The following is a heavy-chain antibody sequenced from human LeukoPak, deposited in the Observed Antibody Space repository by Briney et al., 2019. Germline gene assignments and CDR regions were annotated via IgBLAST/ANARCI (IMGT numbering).Heavy chain of an antibody. V-gene: IGHV1-8*03. CDR1: GYTFTSYD. Sequence: GASVKVSCKASGYTFTSYDINWVRQATGQGLEWMGWMNPNSGNTGYAQKFQGRVTITRNTSISTAYMELSSLRSEDTAVYYCARKLGYCSSTSCYYWFDPWGQETLVTVSS. D-gene: IGHD2-2*01. J-gene: IGHJ5*02. CDR3: ARKLGYCSSTSCYYWFDP. CDR2: MNPNSGNT.